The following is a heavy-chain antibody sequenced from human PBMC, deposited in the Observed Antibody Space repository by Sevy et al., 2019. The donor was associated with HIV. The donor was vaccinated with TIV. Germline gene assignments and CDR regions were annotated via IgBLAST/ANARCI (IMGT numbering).Heavy chain of an antibody. CDR1: GFIFSTYG. CDR2: IWYVGSSQ. D-gene: IGHD6-13*01. J-gene: IGHJ4*02. V-gene: IGHV3-33*08. Sequence: GGSLRLSCAASGFIFSTYGMHWVRQAPGKGLEWVALIWYVGSSQYYADSVQGRFTISGDNSKNTLDLQRNCLRAEDTAVYYCVSGASIAAAGNFAYRGQGTLVTVSS. CDR3: VSGASIAAAGNFAY.